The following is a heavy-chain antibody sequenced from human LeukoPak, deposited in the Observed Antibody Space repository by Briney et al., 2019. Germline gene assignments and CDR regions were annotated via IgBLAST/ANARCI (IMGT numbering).Heavy chain of an antibody. D-gene: IGHD2-2*01. CDR2: ITAYSGNT. CDR1: GYTFNAYG. CDR3: ARDQGYCSSTSYYGVD. Sequence: ASVKVSCKASGYTFNAYGITWVRQAPGQGLEWMGWITAYSGNTKYAEEIQGRVTMTTDTSTSTAYMELRSLTSDDTAVYYCARDQGYCSSTSYYGVDWGQGTPVTVSS. J-gene: IGHJ4*02. V-gene: IGHV1-18*04.